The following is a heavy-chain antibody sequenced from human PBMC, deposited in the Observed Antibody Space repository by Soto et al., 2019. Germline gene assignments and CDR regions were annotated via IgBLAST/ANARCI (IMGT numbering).Heavy chain of an antibody. CDR2: ISDNGGGAT. CDR1: GFTFSNHA. CDR3: ARERRPFSNREFAN. D-gene: IGHD3-10*01. V-gene: IGHV3-23*01. Sequence: GVSLRLSCAASGFTFSNHAMIWVRQAPGKGLEWVSSISDNGGGATFYTDSVKGRFTISRDNSKSTLYLHMNSLRAEDTALYFCARERRPFSNREFANCGQGTLVTVYS. J-gene: IGHJ1*01.